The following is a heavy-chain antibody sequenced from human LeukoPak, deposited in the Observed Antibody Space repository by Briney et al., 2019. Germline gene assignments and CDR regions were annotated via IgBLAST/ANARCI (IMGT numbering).Heavy chain of an antibody. D-gene: IGHD3-22*01. CDR3: ARDNYYYDSSGYPLDY. Sequence: TLSLTCTVSGGSISSYYWNWIRQPPGKGLEWIGYIYYSGSTNYNPSLKSRVTISVDTSKNQFSLKLSSVTAADTAVYYCARDNYYYDSSGYPLDYWGQGTLVTVSS. CDR2: IYYSGST. CDR1: GGSISSYY. V-gene: IGHV4-59*12. J-gene: IGHJ4*02.